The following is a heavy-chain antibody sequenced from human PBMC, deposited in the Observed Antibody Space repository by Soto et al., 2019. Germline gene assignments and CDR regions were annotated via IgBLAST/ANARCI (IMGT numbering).Heavy chain of an antibody. CDR3: ARGAGGSGSYYKGWLEP. V-gene: IGHV4-34*01. D-gene: IGHD3-10*01. J-gene: IGHJ5*02. CDR1: GGSFSGYY. Sequence: SETLSLTCAVYGGSFSGYYWSWIRQPPGKGLEWIAEINHSGSTNYNPSLKSRATISVDTSKNQFSLKLSSVTAADTAVYYCARGAGGSGSYYKGWLEPWGQGTLVTVSS. CDR2: INHSGST.